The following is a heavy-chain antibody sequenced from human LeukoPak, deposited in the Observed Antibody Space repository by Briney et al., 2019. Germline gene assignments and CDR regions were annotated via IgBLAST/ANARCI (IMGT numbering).Heavy chain of an antibody. V-gene: IGHV4-59*12. CDR1: GGSISSYY. Sequence: SETLSLTCTVSGGSISSYYWSWIRQPPGKGLEWIGYIYYSGSTYYNPSLKSRVTISVDTSKNQFSLKLSSVTAADTAVYYCARAPYYYDSSGYYYARYFDYWGQGTLVTVSS. CDR3: ARAPYYYDSSGYYYARYFDY. CDR2: IYYSGST. D-gene: IGHD3-22*01. J-gene: IGHJ4*02.